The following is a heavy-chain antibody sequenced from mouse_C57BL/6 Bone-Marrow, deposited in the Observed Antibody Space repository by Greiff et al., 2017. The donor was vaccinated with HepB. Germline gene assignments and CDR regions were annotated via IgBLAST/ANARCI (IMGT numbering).Heavy chain of an antibody. Sequence: QVQLQQPGAERARPGASGKMSCKASGNTFPGYRRHGVKQRPGQGRDWIGYINPSRGYTKYNQKFRDKATLTADKSSSTAYMQLSSLTSEDSAVYYCARLRAYVAYWGQGTLVTVSA. J-gene: IGHJ3*01. V-gene: IGHV1-4*01. CDR2: INPSRGYT. D-gene: IGHD1-1*01. CDR3: ARLRAYVAY. CDR1: GNTFPGYR.